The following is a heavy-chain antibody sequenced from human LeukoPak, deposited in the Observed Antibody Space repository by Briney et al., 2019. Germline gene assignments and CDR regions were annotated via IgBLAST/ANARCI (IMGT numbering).Heavy chain of an antibody. J-gene: IGHJ4*02. D-gene: IGHD4-17*01. CDR1: GFTFSSYS. Sequence: KAGGSLRLSCAASGFTFSSYSMNWVRQAPGKGLEWVSSISSSSSYIYYADSVKGRFTISRDNAKNSLYLQMNSLRAEDTAVYYCARPMTTVTTGDYWGQGTLVTVSS. CDR2: ISSSSSYI. CDR3: ARPMTTVTTGDY. V-gene: IGHV3-21*01.